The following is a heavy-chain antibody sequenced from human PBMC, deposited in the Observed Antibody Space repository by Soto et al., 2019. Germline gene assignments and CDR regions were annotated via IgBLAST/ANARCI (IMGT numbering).Heavy chain of an antibody. D-gene: IGHD1-1*01. J-gene: IGHJ4*02. CDR1: GDSISTYY. CDR3: ARLQLVQKVIDY. CDR2: IFYSGGT. Sequence: PSETLSLTGTVSGDSISTYYWSWIGQPPGKGLQWIGYIFYSGGTAYNPSLKSRVTISLDMSKKQISLKLSSVTTADTATYFCARLQLVQKVIDYWGQGTLVTVSS. V-gene: IGHV4-59*01.